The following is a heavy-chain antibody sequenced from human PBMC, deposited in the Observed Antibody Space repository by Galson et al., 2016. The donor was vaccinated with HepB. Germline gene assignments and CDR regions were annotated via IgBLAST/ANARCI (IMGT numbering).Heavy chain of an antibody. CDR2: VVGAGDRA. J-gene: IGHJ4*02. CDR1: GFTFSSYA. V-gene: IGHV3-23*01. D-gene: IGHD2-15*01. CDR3: ARGSRSGQREPPF. Sequence: SLRLSCAASGFTFSSYAMSWVRQAPGKGLEWVSGVVGAGDRAYYADSVKGRFTASRENPKNTLYMQMNSLRAEDTAVYYCARGSRSGQREPPFGDQGTLVTVSS.